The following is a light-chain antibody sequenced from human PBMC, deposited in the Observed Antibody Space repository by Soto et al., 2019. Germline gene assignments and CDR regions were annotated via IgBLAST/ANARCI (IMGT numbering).Light chain of an antibody. CDR3: QSYDSSLSRDHVV. J-gene: IGLJ2*01. CDR2: GNS. Sequence: QSVLTQPPSVSGAPGQRVTISCTGSSSNIGAGYDVHWYQQLPGTAPKLLIYGNSNRPSGVPDRFSGSKSGTSASLAITGLQAEDEAEYYCQSYDSSLSRDHVVFGGGTKLTVL. V-gene: IGLV1-40*01. CDR1: SSNIGAGYD.